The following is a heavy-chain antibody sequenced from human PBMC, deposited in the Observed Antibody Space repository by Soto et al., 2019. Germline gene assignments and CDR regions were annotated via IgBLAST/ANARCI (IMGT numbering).Heavy chain of an antibody. J-gene: IGHJ6*02. V-gene: IGHV3-23*01. CDR3: AKVGRPPRGLDV. CDR2: ISGSGGST. Sequence: EVQLLESGGGLVQPGGSLRLSCAASGFTFSSYAMSWVRQAPGKGLEWVSAISGSGGSTYYADSVKGRFTISRDNSKNTLDLQMNSLRAEDTAVYYCAKVGRPPRGLDVWGQGTTVTVSS. CDR1: GFTFSSYA.